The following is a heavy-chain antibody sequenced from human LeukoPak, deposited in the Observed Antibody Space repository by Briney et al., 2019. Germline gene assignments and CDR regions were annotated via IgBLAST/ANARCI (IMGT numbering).Heavy chain of an antibody. CDR2: IYSGGST. J-gene: IGHJ5*02. CDR1: GFTVSSNY. CDR3: ARGIVGATNGWFDH. D-gene: IGHD1-26*01. Sequence: GGSLRLSCAASGFTVSSNYMSWVRQAPGTGLEWVSVIYSGGSTCYADSVKGRFTISRDNSKNTLYLQMNSLRAEDTAVYYCARGIVGATNGWFDHWGQGTLVTVSS. V-gene: IGHV3-66*02.